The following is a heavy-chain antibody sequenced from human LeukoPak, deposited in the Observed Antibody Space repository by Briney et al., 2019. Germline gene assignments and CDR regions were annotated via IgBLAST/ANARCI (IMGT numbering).Heavy chain of an antibody. Sequence: GGSLRLSCAASGFTFSSYWMGWVRQAPGKRLEWVANMNIDGSEKYYADSAKGRFTISRDNARNSVYLQMNSLRVEDTAVYYCARDRVEGELLLDSGGQEPLFTVPP. D-gene: IGHD1-26*01. CDR2: MNIDGSEK. V-gene: IGHV3-7*01. J-gene: IGHJ4*02. CDR3: ARDRVEGELLLDS. CDR1: GFTFSSYW.